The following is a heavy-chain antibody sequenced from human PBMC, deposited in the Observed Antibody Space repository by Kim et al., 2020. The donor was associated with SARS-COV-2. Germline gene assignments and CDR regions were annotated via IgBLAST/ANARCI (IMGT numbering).Heavy chain of an antibody. CDR1: GGTFSSYA. V-gene: IGHV1-69*04. J-gene: IGHJ6*01. CDR2: IIPILGIA. CDR3: ARLVFGELSSYYYYYYGMD. D-gene: IGHD3-10*02. Sequence: SVKVSCKASGGTFSSYAISWVRQAPGQGLEWMGRIIPILGIANYAQKFQGRVTITADKSTSTAYMELSSLRSEDTAVYYCARLVFGELSSYYYYYYGMD.